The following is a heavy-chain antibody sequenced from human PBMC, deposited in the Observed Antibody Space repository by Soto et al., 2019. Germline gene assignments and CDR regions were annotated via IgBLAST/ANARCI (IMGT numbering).Heavy chain of an antibody. Sequence: PGGSLRLSCAASGVTFSSYSMNWVRQAPGKGLEWVSYISSSSSTIYYADSVKGRFTISRDNAKNSLYLQMNSLRAEDTAVYYCARAFSPAQDCSSTSCYFDYWGQGTLVTVSS. CDR2: ISSSSSTI. D-gene: IGHD2-2*01. V-gene: IGHV3-48*01. J-gene: IGHJ4*02. CDR1: GVTFSSYS. CDR3: ARAFSPAQDCSSTSCYFDY.